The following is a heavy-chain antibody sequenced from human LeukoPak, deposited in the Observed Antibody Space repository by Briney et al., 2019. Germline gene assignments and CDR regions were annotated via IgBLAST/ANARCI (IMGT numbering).Heavy chain of an antibody. D-gene: IGHD3-3*01. CDR1: GGTFSSYA. CDR3: ARGHQIFGVVNPYYYYGMDV. Sequence: ASVKVSCKASGGTFSSYAISWVRQAPGQGLEWMGRIIPILGITNYAQKFQGRVTTTADKSTSTAYMELSSLRSEDTAVYYCARGHQIFGVVNPYYYYGMDVWGQGTTVTVSS. J-gene: IGHJ6*02. V-gene: IGHV1-69*04. CDR2: IIPILGIT.